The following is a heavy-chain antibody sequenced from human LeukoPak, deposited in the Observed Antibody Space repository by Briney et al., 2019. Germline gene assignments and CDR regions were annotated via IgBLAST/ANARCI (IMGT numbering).Heavy chain of an antibody. Sequence: SETLSLTCAVYGGSFSGYYWSWIRQPPGRGLEWIGEINHSGSTNYNPSLKSRVTISVDTSKNQFSLKLSSVTAADTAVYYCARARGVYSSGGYVGGQEPLATVP. D-gene: IGHD6-13*01. J-gene: IGHJ4*02. CDR3: ARARGVYSSGGYV. CDR2: INHSGST. CDR1: GGSFSGYY. V-gene: IGHV4-34*01.